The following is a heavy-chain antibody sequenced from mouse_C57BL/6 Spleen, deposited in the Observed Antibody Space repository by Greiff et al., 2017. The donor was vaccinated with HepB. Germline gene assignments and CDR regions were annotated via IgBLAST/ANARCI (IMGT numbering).Heavy chain of an antibody. Sequence: EVQGVESGGDLVKPGGSLKLSCAASGFTFSSYGMSWVRQTPDKRLEWVATISSGGSYTYYPDSVKGRFTISRDNAKNTLYLQMSSLKSEDTAMYYWARQALYGNYFDYWGQGTTLTVAS. V-gene: IGHV5-6*01. CDR2: ISSGGSYT. D-gene: IGHD1-1*02. CDR3: ARQALYGNYFDY. CDR1: GFTFSSYG. J-gene: IGHJ2*01.